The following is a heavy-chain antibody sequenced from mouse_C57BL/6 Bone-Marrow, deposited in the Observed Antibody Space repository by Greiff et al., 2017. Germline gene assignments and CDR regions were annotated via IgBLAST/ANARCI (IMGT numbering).Heavy chain of an antibody. CDR1: GYTFTDYY. CDR3: ARGGMGYAMDY. CDR2: INPYNGGT. Sequence: SGPVLVKPGASVKMSCKASGYTFTDYYMNWVKQSHGKSLEWIGVINPYNGGTSYNQKFKGKATLTVDKSSSTAYMELNSLTSEDSAVYYCARGGMGYAMDYWGQGTSVTVSS. V-gene: IGHV1-19*01. J-gene: IGHJ4*01.